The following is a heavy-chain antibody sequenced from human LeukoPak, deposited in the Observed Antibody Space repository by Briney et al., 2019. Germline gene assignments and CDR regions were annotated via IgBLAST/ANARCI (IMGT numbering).Heavy chain of an antibody. Sequence: ASVTVSYKASGYTFTNYYMHWVRQAPGQGREWMGIINPSGGSTSYAQKFQGRVTMTRDTSTSTVYMELSSLRSEDTAVYYCARSFIGYSYYFDYWGQGTLVTVSS. J-gene: IGHJ4*02. CDR3: ARSFIGYSYYFDY. D-gene: IGHD3-22*01. CDR2: INPSGGST. V-gene: IGHV1-46*01. CDR1: GYTFTNYY.